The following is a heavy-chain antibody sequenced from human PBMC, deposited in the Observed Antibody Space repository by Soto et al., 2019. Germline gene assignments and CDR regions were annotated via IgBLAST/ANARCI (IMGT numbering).Heavy chain of an antibody. CDR2: IIPIFGTA. J-gene: IGHJ5*02. CDR3: AREKYSSSWFDP. V-gene: IGHV1-69*06. Sequence: GASVKVSCKASGGTFSSHSISWVRQAPGQGLEWMGGIIPIFGTANYAQKFQGRVTITADKSTSTAYMELSSLRSEDTAVYYCAREKYSSSWFDPWGQGTLVTVSS. D-gene: IGHD6-13*01. CDR1: GGTFSSHS.